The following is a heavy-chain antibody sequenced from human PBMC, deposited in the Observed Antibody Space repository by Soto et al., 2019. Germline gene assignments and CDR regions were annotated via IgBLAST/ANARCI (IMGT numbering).Heavy chain of an antibody. Sequence: ASVKVSCKASGYTFTSYGISWVRQAPGQGLEWMGWISAYNGNTNYAQKLQGRVTMTTDTSTSTAYIELRSLRSDDTAVYYCARTGFYYYGSGSPVAVDYWGQGTLVTVSS. CDR1: GYTFTSYG. V-gene: IGHV1-18*01. J-gene: IGHJ4*02. CDR2: ISAYNGNT. CDR3: ARTGFYYYGSGSPVAVDY. D-gene: IGHD3-10*01.